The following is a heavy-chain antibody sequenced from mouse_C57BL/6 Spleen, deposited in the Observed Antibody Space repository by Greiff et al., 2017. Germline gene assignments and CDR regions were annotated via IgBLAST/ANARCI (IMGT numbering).Heavy chain of an antibody. V-gene: IGHV1-63*01. CDR2: IYPGGGYT. D-gene: IGHD2-1*01. CDR1: GYTFTNYW. CDR3: ARMDGNYWFAY. Sequence: VKLQQSGAELVRPGTSVKMSCKASGYTFTNYWIGWAKQRPGHGLEWIGDIYPGGGYTNYNEKFKGKATLTADKSSSTAYMQFSSLTSEDSAIYYCARMDGNYWFAYWGQGTLVTVSA. J-gene: IGHJ3*01.